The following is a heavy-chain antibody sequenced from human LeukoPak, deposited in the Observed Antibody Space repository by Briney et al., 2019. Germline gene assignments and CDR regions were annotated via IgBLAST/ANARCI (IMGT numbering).Heavy chain of an antibody. CDR3: ARELGVTTGPS. D-gene: IGHD3-9*01. Sequence: SETLSLTCTVSGYSISSGYYWGWMRQPPGKGLEWIANIYHSGKAYYNASLKSRVTISVDSSKNQFFLNLTSVTASDTGVYYRARELGVTTGPSWGQGTLVVVSS. CDR2: IYHSGKA. J-gene: IGHJ4*02. CDR1: GYSISSGYY. V-gene: IGHV4-38-2*02.